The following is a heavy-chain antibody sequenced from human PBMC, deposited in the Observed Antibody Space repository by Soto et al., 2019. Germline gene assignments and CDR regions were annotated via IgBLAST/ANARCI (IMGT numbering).Heavy chain of an antibody. V-gene: IGHV3-64D*06. CDR3: AKNQERELPRVIDF. CDR1: GFTFSSYA. Sequence: GGSLRLSCSASGFTFSSYAMHWVRQAPGKGLEYVSAISSNGGSTYYADSVKGRFTISRDNSKNTLYLQMSSLRAEDTALYYCAKNQERELPRVIDFWGQGTLVTVSS. J-gene: IGHJ4*02. CDR2: ISSNGGST. D-gene: IGHD1-7*01.